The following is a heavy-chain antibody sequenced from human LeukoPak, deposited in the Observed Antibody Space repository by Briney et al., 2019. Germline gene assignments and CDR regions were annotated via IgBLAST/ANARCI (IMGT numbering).Heavy chain of an antibody. CDR3: ARGTYYDFWSGYSPNYYYYGMDV. V-gene: IGHV4-34*01. CDR1: GGSFSGYY. D-gene: IGHD3-3*01. Sequence: SETLSLTCAVYGGSFSGYYWSWIRQPPGKGLEWIGEINHSGSTNYNPSLKSRVTISVDTSKNQFSLKLSSVTAADTAVYYCARGTYYDFWSGYSPNYYYYGMDVWGQGTTVTVSS. CDR2: INHSGST. J-gene: IGHJ6*02.